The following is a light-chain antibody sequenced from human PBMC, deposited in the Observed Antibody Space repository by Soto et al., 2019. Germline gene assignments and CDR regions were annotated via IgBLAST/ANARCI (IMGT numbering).Light chain of an antibody. CDR2: KAS. V-gene: IGKV1-5*03. Sequence: DIQMTQSPSTLSASVGDRVTITCRASQSISSWLAWYQQKPGKTPKVLIYKASSLESGVPSRFICSGSATEFTLTISSLQPDDFATYYCQQYNSYTWTFGQGTKVEIK. CDR1: QSISSW. CDR3: QQYNSYTWT. J-gene: IGKJ1*01.